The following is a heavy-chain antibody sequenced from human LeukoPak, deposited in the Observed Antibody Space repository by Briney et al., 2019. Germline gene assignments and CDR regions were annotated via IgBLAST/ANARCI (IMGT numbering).Heavy chain of an antibody. CDR1: GYTFTSYG. J-gene: IGHJ4*02. CDR2: INPNSGGT. CDR3: ARGPRITMIVVVMDDFDY. Sequence: ASVKVSCKASGYTFTSYGISWVRQAPGQGLEWMGWINPNSGGTNYAQKFQGRVTMTRDTSISTAYMELSRLRSDDTAVYYCARGPRITMIVVVMDDFDYWGQGTLVTVSS. V-gene: IGHV1-2*02. D-gene: IGHD3-22*01.